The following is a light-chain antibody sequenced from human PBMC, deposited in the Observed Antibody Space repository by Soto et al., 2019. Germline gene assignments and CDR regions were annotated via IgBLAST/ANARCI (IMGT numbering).Light chain of an antibody. CDR3: MQATQLVS. CDR2: QIS. V-gene: IGKV2-24*01. Sequence: DIVMTQTPLSSPVTLGQPASISSRSSQTLVHSDGGTYLSWLHQRPGQPPRLLIYQISKRFSGVPDRFSGSGAGTDFTLKISRVEAEDVGIYYCMQATQLVSFGGGTKVELK. J-gene: IGKJ4*01. CDR1: QTLVHSDGGTY.